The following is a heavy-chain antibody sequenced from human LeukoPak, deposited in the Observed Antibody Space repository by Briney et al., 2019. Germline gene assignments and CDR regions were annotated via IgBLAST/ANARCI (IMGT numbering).Heavy chain of an antibody. D-gene: IGHD2-21*01. J-gene: IGHJ4*02. CDR2: TDGTNK. CDR1: GFTFTIHA. CDR3: AKDLIAGPPDYFDY. V-gene: IGHV3-30-3*01. Sequence: PGRSLRLSCAASGFTFTIHAVHWVRQAPGKGLEWVEVTDGTNKFYSDSVRGRLTISGDTSKNTIYLQMNSLRPEDTAMYYCAKDLIAGPPDYFDYWGQGTLVSVSS.